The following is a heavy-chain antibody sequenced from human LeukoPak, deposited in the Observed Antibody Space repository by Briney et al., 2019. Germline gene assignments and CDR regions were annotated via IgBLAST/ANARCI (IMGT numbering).Heavy chain of an antibody. CDR2: INHSGST. CDR3: ARGRAVYYYYYYYMDV. CDR1: GWSFSGYY. Sequence: PSETLSLTCAVYGWSFSGYYWSWIRQPPGKGLEWIGEINHSGSTNYNPSLKSRVTISVDTSKNQFSLKLSSVTAADTAVYYCARGRAVYYYYYYYMDVWGKGTTVTVSS. V-gene: IGHV4-34*01. J-gene: IGHJ6*03.